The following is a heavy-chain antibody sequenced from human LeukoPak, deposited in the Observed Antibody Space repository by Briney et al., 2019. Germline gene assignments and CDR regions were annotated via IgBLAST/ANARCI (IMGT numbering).Heavy chain of an antibody. CDR3: ARGGTISKGEFDY. CDR2: INHSGST. D-gene: IGHD3-9*01. CDR1: GGSLSGYY. J-gene: IGHJ4*02. Sequence: SETLSLTCAVYGGSLSGYYWSWIRQPLGKGLEWIGEINHSGSTSYNPSLKSRLTISVDTSKNEFSLKLSSVTAADTAVYYCARGGTISKGEFDYWGQGTLVTVSS. V-gene: IGHV4-34*01.